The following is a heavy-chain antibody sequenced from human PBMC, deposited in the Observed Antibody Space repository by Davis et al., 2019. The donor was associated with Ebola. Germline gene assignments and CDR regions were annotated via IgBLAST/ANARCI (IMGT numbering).Heavy chain of an antibody. V-gene: IGHV3-48*01. CDR2: ISSSSSTI. CDR3: AKGGDVIRFLEWLSPRYYFDY. CDR1: GFTFSSYS. D-gene: IGHD3-3*01. J-gene: IGHJ4*02. Sequence: PGGSLRLSCAASGFTFSSYSMNWVRQAPGKGLEWVSYISSSSSTIYYADSVKGRFTISRDNSKNTLYLQMNSLRAEDTAVYYCAKGGDVIRFLEWLSPRYYFDYWGQGTLVTVSS.